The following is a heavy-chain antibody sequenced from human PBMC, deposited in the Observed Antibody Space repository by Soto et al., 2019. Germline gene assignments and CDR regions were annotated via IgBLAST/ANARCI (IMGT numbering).Heavy chain of an antibody. D-gene: IGHD4-4*01. J-gene: IGHJ4*02. CDR2: THHSGST. CDR3: ARGEAYSHYPAR. CDR1: GGSFSGYY. Sequence: QVQLQHWGARLLKPSETLSLTCTFSGGSFSGYYWNWIRQSPGKGLEWVGETHHSGSTNYNPSLKGRATISLDMSKNQLSLKLSSVTAADTAIYYCARGEAYSHYPARWGQGSLVTVSS. V-gene: IGHV4-34*02.